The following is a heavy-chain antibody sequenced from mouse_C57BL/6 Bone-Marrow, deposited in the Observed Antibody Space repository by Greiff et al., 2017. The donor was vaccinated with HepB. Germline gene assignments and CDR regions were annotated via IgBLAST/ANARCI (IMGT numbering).Heavy chain of an antibody. CDR2: INPNNGGT. Sequence: EVQLQQSGPELVKPGASVKMSCKASGYTFTDYNMHWVKQSHGKSLEWIGYINPNNGGTSYNQKFKGKATLNVNKSSSTAYMELRSLTSEDSAVYYCARDYYYGSSYCAMDYWGQGTSGTVSS. CDR1: GYTFTDYN. V-gene: IGHV1-22*01. J-gene: IGHJ4*01. CDR3: ARDYYYGSSYCAMDY. D-gene: IGHD1-1*01.